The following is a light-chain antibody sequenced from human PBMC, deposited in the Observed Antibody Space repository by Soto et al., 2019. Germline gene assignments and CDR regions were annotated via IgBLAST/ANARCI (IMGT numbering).Light chain of an antibody. V-gene: IGLV2-14*03. CDR1: SSDVGGSNF. J-gene: IGLJ2*01. CDR3: NSFRSSITLVV. Sequence: QSALTQPASVSGSPGQSITISCTGTSSDVGGSNFVSWYQQHPGKAPKLIIYDVTRRPSGVSNRFSGSKSGNTASLTISGLQVEDEADYYCNSFRSSITLVVFGGGTKLTVL. CDR2: DVT.